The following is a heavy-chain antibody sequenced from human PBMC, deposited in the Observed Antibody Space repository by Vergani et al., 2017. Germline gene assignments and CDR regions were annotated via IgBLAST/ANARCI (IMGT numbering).Heavy chain of an antibody. D-gene: IGHD2-2*01. J-gene: IGHJ4*02. Sequence: QVQLVQSGAEVKKPGASVQVSCKASGYTFSDHNLHWVRKAPGPGLEWVGWININSGATKLAQKFQGRVTMGTDTSISTGYMELSSLQSDDTAVYYCARLXSVVVPAARPLDLWGQGTLVTVSS. CDR1: GYTFSDHN. V-gene: IGHV1-2*02. CDR2: ININSGAT. CDR3: ARLXSVVVPAARPLDL.